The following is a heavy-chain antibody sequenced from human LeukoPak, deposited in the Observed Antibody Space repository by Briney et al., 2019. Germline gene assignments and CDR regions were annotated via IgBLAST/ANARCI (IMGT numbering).Heavy chain of an antibody. CDR2: IYSGGST. D-gene: IGHD4-17*01. Sequence: PSETLSLTCTVSGVSISRYYWSWIRQPAGKGLEWIGRIYSGGSTIYNPSLKSRVTMSIDESKNQFCLKLSFVTAADTAVYYCARDSWTTGEVNFYRWGQETLVTVST. J-gene: IGHJ5*02. CDR1: GVSISRYY. V-gene: IGHV4-4*07. CDR3: ARDSWTTGEVNFYR.